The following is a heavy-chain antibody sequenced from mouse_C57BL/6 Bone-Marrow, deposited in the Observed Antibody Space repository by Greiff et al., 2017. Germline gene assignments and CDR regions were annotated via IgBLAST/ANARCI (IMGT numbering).Heavy chain of an antibody. CDR3: ARTPIYYDEDDEDYAMDY. D-gene: IGHD2-4*01. CDR2: ISSGGSFT. Sequence: EVMLVESGGDLVKPAGSLNLTCAASGFTFSSDGLSWVRQPPDTRLEWVANISSGGSFTYSPDSVTGRFTISIDNAKNTPYQTMRSLKSEDTALYYCARTPIYYDEDDEDYAMDYGGQGTSVTVSS. J-gene: IGHJ4*01. V-gene: IGHV5-6*01. CDR1: GFTFSSDG.